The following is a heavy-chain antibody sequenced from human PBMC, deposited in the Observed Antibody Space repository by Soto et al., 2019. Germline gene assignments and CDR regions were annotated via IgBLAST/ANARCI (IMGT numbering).Heavy chain of an antibody. J-gene: IGHJ4*02. CDR3: ARDKGYCSGTSCYNALFDY. CDR2: INAGNGNT. V-gene: IGHV1-3*01. D-gene: IGHD2-2*02. CDR1: GYTFTTYA. Sequence: VKVSCKASGYTFTTYAMHWVRQAPGQRPEWMGWINAGNGNTKYSQKFQDRVTITRDTSASTAYMELSSLRSEDTAVYYCARDKGYCSGTSCYNALFDYWGQGTLVTVSS.